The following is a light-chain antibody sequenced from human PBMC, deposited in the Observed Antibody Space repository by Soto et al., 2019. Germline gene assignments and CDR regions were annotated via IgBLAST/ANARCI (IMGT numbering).Light chain of an antibody. CDR3: CSYAGSSALL. CDR1: ITDVGSHDL. V-gene: IGLV2-23*01. CDR2: EGS. Sequence: QSALAQPASVSGSPGQSITISCTGIITDVGSHDLVSWYKHPPGKAPKLIIYEGSKRPSGVSNRFSGSKSGNTASLTISWLQAEYEADYYCCSYAGSSALLFGGGTKVTVL. J-gene: IGLJ2*01.